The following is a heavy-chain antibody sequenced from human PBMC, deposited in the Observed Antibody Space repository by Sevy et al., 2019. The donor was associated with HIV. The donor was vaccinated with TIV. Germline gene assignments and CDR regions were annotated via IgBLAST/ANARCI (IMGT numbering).Heavy chain of an antibody. CDR1: GFTFGDYC. V-gene: IGHV3-49*04. CDR3: TRWKAAQSIFDY. J-gene: IGHJ4*02. Sequence: GGSLRLSCTASGFTFGDYCMSWVRQAPGKGLEWVAFLKSDVYGGTVDHASSVRGRFVISRDDSKTIAYLQMNDLKTEDTGVYYCTRWKAAQSIFDYWGQGALVTVSS. CDR2: LKSDVYGGTV. D-gene: IGHD6-13*01.